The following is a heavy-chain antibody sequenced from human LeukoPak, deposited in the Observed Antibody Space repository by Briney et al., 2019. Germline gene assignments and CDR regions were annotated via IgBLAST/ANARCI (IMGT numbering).Heavy chain of an antibody. CDR1: GFTFDDYA. CDR3: AKFAQRYCSGGSCHPFDY. CDR2: ISWNSGSI. J-gene: IGHJ4*02. D-gene: IGHD2-15*01. Sequence: PGGSLRLSCAASGFTFDDYAMHWVRQAPGKGVEWGSGISWNSGSIGYADSVKGGFTISRDNSKNTLHLQMNSLRAEDTAAYYCAKFAQRYCSGGSCHPFDYWGQGTLVTVSS. V-gene: IGHV3-9*01.